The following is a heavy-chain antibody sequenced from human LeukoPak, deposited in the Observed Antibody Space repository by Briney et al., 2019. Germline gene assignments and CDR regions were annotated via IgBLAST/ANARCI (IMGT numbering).Heavy chain of an antibody. CDR3: ARAPSEIGGYYPEYFRH. Sequence: GSLRLSCAASGFTFSTYWIHLVRQAPGKGLLLVSRIKSDGGTNYAASVKGQFTISREHAKKTVSLQMNRLRPEDTGVYYCARAPSEIGGYYPEYFRHWGQGPLVPVSS. D-gene: IGHD3-22*01. CDR1: GFTFSTYW. CDR2: IKSDGGT. V-gene: IGHV3-74*01. J-gene: IGHJ1*01.